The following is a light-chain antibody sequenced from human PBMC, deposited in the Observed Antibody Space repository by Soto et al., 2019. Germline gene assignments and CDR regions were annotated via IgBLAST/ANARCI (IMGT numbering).Light chain of an antibody. CDR1: QSISYY. CDR2: AAS. CDR3: QQSSSIPRT. J-gene: IGKJ2*01. Sequence: DIQMTQSPSSLSASVGDRVTINCRASQSISYYLSWYQLKPGKVPKLLISAASSLQSGVPSRFSGSGSGTDFTLTISSLQPEDFATYYCQQSSSIPRTFGQGTKLEIK. V-gene: IGKV1-39*01.